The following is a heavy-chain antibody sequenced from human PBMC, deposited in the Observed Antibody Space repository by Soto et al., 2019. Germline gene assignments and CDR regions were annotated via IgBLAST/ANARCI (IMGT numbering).Heavy chain of an antibody. CDR3: VRDGTKTLRDWFDP. J-gene: IGHJ5*02. CDR2: IYATGTT. D-gene: IGHD1-1*01. V-gene: IGHV4-4*07. CDR1: GASISGFY. Sequence: PSDPLSPTATVPGASISGFYWSWIPKSAGKGLEWIGRIYATGTTDYNPSLKGRVMMSVDTSKRQFSLKLRSVTAADTAVYYCVRDGTKTLRDWFDPWGQGISVTVSS.